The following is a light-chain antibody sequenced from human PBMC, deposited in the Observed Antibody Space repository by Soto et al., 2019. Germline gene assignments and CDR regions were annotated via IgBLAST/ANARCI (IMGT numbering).Light chain of an antibody. Sequence: DIVMTQSPLSLPVTPGEPASISCTSSQSLLHSNGYKYLDWYLQKPGQSPQLLIYLGSHRASGVPSRFSGSGSGTDFTLKISSVEAEDVGVYYCMQALQTPWTFGQGTKVEIK. CDR2: LGS. CDR1: QSLLHSNGYKY. J-gene: IGKJ1*01. V-gene: IGKV2-28*01. CDR3: MQALQTPWT.